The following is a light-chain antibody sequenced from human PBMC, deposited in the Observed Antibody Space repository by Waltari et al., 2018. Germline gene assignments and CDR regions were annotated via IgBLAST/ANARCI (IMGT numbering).Light chain of an antibody. CDR1: SGSVSSTSS. CDR3: SIYMGSGIWV. V-gene: IGLV8-61*01. CDR2: KGN. Sequence: QTVVTQEPSLSVSPGGTVTLTCALSSGSVSSTSSATRDQQTPGQPPRTLVYKGNSRASGVPDRFSGTILGNKAALTITGAQADDESDYYCSIYMGSGIWVFGGGTKLTVL. J-gene: IGLJ3*02.